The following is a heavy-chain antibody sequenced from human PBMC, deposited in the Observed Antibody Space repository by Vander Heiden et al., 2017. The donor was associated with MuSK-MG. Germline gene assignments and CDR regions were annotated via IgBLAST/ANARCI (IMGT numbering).Heavy chain of an antibody. D-gene: IGHD3-10*01. CDR1: GFTFDDYA. CDR2: ISWNSGSI. Sequence: EVQLVESGGGLVQPGRSLRLSCAASGFTFDDYAMHWVRQAPGKGLEWVSGISWNSGSIGYADSVKGRFTISRDNAKNSLYLQMNSLRAEDTALYYCAKDMRATITMVRGVIPYYFDYWGQGTLVTVSS. J-gene: IGHJ4*02. CDR3: AKDMRATITMVRGVIPYYFDY. V-gene: IGHV3-9*01.